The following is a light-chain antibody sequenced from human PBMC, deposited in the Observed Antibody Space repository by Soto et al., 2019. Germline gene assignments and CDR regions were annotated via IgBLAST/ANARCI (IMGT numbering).Light chain of an antibody. V-gene: IGKV3-11*01. J-gene: IGKJ5*01. CDR3: QQRSNWPLLT. CDR1: QSVSSY. Sequence: EIVLTQSPATLSLSPGERATLSCRASQSVSSYLAWYQQKPGQAPRLLIYDTSSRATGIPARFSGSGSGTDFTLTISSLGTDDFAVYYCQQRSNWPLLTFGQGTRLEI. CDR2: DTS.